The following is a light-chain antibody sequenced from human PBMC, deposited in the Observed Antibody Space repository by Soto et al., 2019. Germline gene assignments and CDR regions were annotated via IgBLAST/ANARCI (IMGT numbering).Light chain of an antibody. CDR2: STS. J-gene: IGKJ1*01. CDR3: QQYDSPIWT. CDR1: QSVGSSY. V-gene: IGKV3-20*01. Sequence: ENVLTQSPGTLSLSPGERATLSCRASQSVGSSYLAWYQQKPGQAPRLLIYSTSSRATDIPDRFSGSGSGTDLTLTISRREPEDFAVYYCQQYDSPIWTFGQGTNVEIK.